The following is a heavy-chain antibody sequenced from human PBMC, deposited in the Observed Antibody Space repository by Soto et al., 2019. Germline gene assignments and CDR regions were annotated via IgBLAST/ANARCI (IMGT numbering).Heavy chain of an antibody. Sequence: SETLSLTCAVYGGSFSGYYWSWIRQPPGKGLEWIGEINHSGSTNYNPSLKSRVTISVDTSKNQFSLKLSSVTAADTAVYYCARAGVGATTYNYWGQGTLVT. CDR3: ARAGVGATTYNY. CDR1: GGSFSGYY. CDR2: INHSGST. J-gene: IGHJ4*02. D-gene: IGHD1-26*01. V-gene: IGHV4-34*01.